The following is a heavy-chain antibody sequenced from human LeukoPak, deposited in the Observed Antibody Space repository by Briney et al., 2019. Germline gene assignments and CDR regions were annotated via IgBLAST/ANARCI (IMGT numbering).Heavy chain of an antibody. CDR3: ARDHSSSYHYFDL. CDR1: GGSITSHY. Sequence: SETPSLTCTVSGGSITSHYWSWIRQPPGKGLEWIGYVHYSGKSNYNPSLKSRVTMSVDTSKNQLSLKLDSVTAADTAMYYCARDHSSSYHYFDLWGQGTLITVSS. D-gene: IGHD6-6*01. J-gene: IGHJ4*02. V-gene: IGHV4-59*11. CDR2: VHYSGKS.